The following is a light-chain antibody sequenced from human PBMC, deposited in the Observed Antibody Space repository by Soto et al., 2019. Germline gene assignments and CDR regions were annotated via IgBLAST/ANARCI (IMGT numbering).Light chain of an antibody. J-gene: IGLJ2*01. Sequence: QAVVTQSSSASASLGSSVKLTCTLSSGHSSYIIAWHQQQPGKAPRYLMKLEGSGSYNKGSGVPDRVSGSSSGSARYLTISNLHSEDEDDYYCETWDSNNLVVFGGGTKLTVL. CDR2: LEGSGSY. CDR3: ETWDSNNLVV. V-gene: IGLV4-60*03. CDR1: SGHSSYI.